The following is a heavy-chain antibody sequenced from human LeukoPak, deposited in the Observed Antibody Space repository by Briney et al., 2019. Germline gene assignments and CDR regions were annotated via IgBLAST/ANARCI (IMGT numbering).Heavy chain of an antibody. CDR2: INPSGGSA. J-gene: IGHJ4*02. V-gene: IGHV1-46*01. CDR1: GYTFSIYN. Sequence: ASVKVSCKASGYTFSIYNMHWVRQAPGRGLEWMGIINPSGGSASDAQKFQGRLTMTRDTSTSTLYMELSSLRSEDTAVYYCAREGVAATGLDYWGQGTLVTVSS. D-gene: IGHD6-13*01. CDR3: AREGVAATGLDY.